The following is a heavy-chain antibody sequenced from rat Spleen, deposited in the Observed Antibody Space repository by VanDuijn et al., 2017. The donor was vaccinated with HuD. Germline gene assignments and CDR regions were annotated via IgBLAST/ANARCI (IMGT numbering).Heavy chain of an antibody. V-gene: IGHV5S23*01. J-gene: IGHJ3*01. D-gene: IGHD1-9*01. CDR2: ISAGGGDT. CDR3: ARQGHGPNTYYGYRNWFAY. CDR1: GFTFSDYA. Sequence: EVQLVESGGGLVQPGNSLKLSCAASGFTFSDYAMAWVRQSPKKGLEWVAYISAGGGDTYYRYSVKGRFTISRDNAQSTLYLQTDSLRSEDTATYYCARQGHGPNTYYGYRNWFAYWGQGTLVTVSS.